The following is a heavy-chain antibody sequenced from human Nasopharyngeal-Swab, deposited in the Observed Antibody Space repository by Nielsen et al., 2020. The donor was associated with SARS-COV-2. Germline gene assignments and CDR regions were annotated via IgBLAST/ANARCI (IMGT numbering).Heavy chain of an antibody. CDR2: ISSSSSYI. V-gene: IGHV3-21*01. CDR1: GFTFRSYS. CDR3: ARDYYGSGSYLYYHYGMDV. Sequence: GESLKISCAASGFTFRSYSMNWVRQAPGKGLEWVSSISSSSSYIYYADSVKGRFTISRDNAKNSLYLQMNSLRAEDTAVYYCARDYYGSGSYLYYHYGMDVWGQGTTVTVSS. D-gene: IGHD3-10*01. J-gene: IGHJ6*02.